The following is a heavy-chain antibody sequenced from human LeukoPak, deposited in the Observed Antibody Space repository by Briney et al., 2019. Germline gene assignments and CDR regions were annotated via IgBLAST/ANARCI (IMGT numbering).Heavy chain of an antibody. D-gene: IGHD5-24*01. CDR3: ARVEARRERWLQHFDY. J-gene: IGHJ4*02. V-gene: IGHV4-61*02. CDR1: GGSISSGSYY. Sequence: PSQTLSLTCTVSGGSISSGSYYWSWIRQPAGKGLEWIGRIYTSGSTNYNPSLKSRVTISVDTSKNQFSLKLSSVTAADTAVCYCARVEARRERWLQHFDYWGQGTLVTVSS. CDR2: IYTSGST.